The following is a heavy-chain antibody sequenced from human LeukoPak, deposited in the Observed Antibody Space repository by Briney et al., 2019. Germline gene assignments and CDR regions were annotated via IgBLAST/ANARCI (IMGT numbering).Heavy chain of an antibody. D-gene: IGHD1-26*01. Sequence: ASVKVSCKAYGYNFATSGIGWVRQAPGQGLEWLGWISGYNGNTKSAPKLQGRVTMTTDTATDTAYLEQGSLRVDDTAIYYCARDLGPYTGSYYSYYHYMDVWGEGTSVTVSS. CDR1: GYNFATSG. J-gene: IGHJ6*03. CDR3: ARDLGPYTGSYYSYYHYMDV. V-gene: IGHV1-18*01. CDR2: ISGYNGNT.